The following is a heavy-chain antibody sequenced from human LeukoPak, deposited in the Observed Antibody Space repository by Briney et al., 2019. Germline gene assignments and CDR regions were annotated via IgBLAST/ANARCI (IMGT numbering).Heavy chain of an antibody. J-gene: IGHJ4*02. V-gene: IGHV3-23*01. CDR3: AKDKDIVLMVYAIYDY. D-gene: IGHD2-8*01. Sequence: GGSLRLSCAASGFTFSSYAMSWVRQAPGKGLEWVSAISGSGGSTYYADSVKGRFTISRDNSKNTLYLQMNSLRAEDTAVYYCAKDKDIVLMVYAIYDYWGQGTLVTVSS. CDR2: ISGSGGST. CDR1: GFTFSSYA.